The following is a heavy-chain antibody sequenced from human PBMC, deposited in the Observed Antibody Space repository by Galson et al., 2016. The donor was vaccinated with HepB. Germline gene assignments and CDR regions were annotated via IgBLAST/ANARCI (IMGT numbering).Heavy chain of an antibody. CDR3: AGDLDRTTVFDS. V-gene: IGHV1-18*01. J-gene: IGHJ4*02. D-gene: IGHD4-11*01. Sequence: SVKVSCKASGYTFTRYGISWVRQAPGHGLEWMGWISPKSSIINYAQKFQDRVTMTTDSSTNTSYMELRSLKPDDTALYYCAGDLDRTTVFDSWGQGTLITVSS. CDR2: ISPKSSII. CDR1: GYTFTRYG.